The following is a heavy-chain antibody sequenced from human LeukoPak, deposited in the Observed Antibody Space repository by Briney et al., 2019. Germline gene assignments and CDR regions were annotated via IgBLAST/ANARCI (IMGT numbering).Heavy chain of an antibody. D-gene: IGHD2-2*01. Sequence: PSETLSLTCTVSGGSISSYYWSWIRQPPGKGLEWIGYIYYSGSTNYNPSLKSRVTISVDTSKNQFSLKLSSVTAADTAVYYCARIMGRGYCISTSCRGDWFDPWGQGTLVTVSS. CDR1: GGSISSYY. J-gene: IGHJ5*02. CDR2: IYYSGST. V-gene: IGHV4-59*12. CDR3: ARIMGRGYCISTSCRGDWFDP.